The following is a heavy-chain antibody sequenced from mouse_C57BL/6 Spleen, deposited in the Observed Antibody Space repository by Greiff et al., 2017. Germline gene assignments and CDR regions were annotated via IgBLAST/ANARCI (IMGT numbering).Heavy chain of an antibody. CDR3: AGTGTDWYFDV. CDR2: ISSGSSTI. CDR1: GFTFSDYG. V-gene: IGHV5-17*01. D-gene: IGHD4-1*01. J-gene: IGHJ1*03. Sequence: DVQLVESGGGLVKPGGSLKLSCAASGFTFSDYGMHWVRQAPEKGLEWVAYISSGSSTIYYADTVKGRFTISRDNAKNTLFLQMTSLRSEDTAMYYCAGTGTDWYFDVWGTGTTVTVSS.